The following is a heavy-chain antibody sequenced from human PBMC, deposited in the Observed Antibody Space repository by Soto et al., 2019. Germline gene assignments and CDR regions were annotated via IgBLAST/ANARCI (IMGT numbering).Heavy chain of an antibody. Sequence: QGQLEESGGGVDQPGRSLRLSCKGSGFTFSSYAIQWVRQAPGKGLEWVAALSGDGTNKHTADSVKGRFTISIDHSRNTGYLQLNSLRVEDTAVYDCGRPITTTVTAVGYGGQGTPVTVSS. V-gene: IGHV3-30-3*01. CDR2: LSGDGTNK. CDR1: GFTFSSYA. CDR3: GRPITTTVTAVGY. J-gene: IGHJ4*02. D-gene: IGHD4-17*01.